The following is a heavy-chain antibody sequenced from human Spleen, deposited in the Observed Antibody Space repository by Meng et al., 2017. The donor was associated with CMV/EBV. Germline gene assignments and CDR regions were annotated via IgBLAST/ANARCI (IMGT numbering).Heavy chain of an antibody. CDR1: GYTFTSYD. CDR2: MNPNSGNT. CDR3: ARDTPTWFGELLDHYHGMDV. J-gene: IGHJ6*02. Sequence: ASVKVSCKASGYTFTSYDINWVRQATGQGLEWMGWMNPNSGNTGYAQKFQGRVTITRNTSISTAYMELSSLRSEDTAVYYCARDTPTWFGELLDHYHGMDVWGQGTTVTVSS. V-gene: IGHV1-8*03. D-gene: IGHD3-10*01.